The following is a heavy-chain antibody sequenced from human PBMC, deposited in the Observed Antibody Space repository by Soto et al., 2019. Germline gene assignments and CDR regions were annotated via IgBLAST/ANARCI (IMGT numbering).Heavy chain of an antibody. Sequence: PGGSLRLSCAASEFTFSSYSMNWVRQAPGKGLEWVSSISSSSSYIYYADSVKGRFTISRDNAKNSLYLQMNSLRAEDTAVYYCAIYQLSAAIRDWFAPWAQGSLVTGSS. J-gene: IGHJ5*02. CDR3: AIYQLSAAIRDWFAP. CDR1: EFTFSSYS. D-gene: IGHD2-2*02. V-gene: IGHV3-21*01. CDR2: ISSSSSYI.